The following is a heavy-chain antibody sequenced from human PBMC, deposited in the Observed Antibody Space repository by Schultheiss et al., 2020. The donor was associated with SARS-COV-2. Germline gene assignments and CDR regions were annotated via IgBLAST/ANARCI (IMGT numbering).Heavy chain of an antibody. CDR2: INHSGST. Sequence: SQTLSLTCAVYGGSFSAYYWSWIRQPPGKGLEWIGEINHSGSTNYNPSLKSRVTISVDTSKNQFSLKLSSVTAADTAVYYCASPTTYYDFWSGYADAFDIWGQGTMVTVSS. D-gene: IGHD3-3*01. V-gene: IGHV4-34*01. J-gene: IGHJ3*02. CDR1: GGSFSAYY. CDR3: ASPTTYYDFWSGYADAFDI.